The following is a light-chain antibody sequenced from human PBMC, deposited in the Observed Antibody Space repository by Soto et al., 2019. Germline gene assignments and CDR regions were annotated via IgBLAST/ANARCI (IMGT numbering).Light chain of an antibody. Sequence: IQMTQSPSTLSPSVGNRVTITCRSRQTISTWVAWYQQKPGKAPKLLIYDASTLNSGVPSRFSGSGSGTEFTLIINDLQPEDVATYFCLQEYDFPSTFGQGPKVDIK. CDR1: QTISTW. CDR3: LQEYDFPST. CDR2: DAS. V-gene: IGKV1-5*01. J-gene: IGKJ2*01.